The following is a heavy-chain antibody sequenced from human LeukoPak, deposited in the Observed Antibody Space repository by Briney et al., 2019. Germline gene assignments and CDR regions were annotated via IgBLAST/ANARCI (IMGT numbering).Heavy chain of an antibody. CDR1: EFSFSNYA. V-gene: IGHV3-23*01. J-gene: IGHJ4*02. CDR2: ISGSGDST. CDR3: AKEGGGSSGPWTYYFDY. D-gene: IGHD3-10*01. Sequence: GGSLRLSCAASEFSFSNYAMGWVRQVPGKGLEWVSTISGSGDSTFYADSVKGRFTISRDNSKNTLYLQMNSLRAEDTAVYYCAKEGGGSSGPWTYYFDYWGQGTLVTVSS.